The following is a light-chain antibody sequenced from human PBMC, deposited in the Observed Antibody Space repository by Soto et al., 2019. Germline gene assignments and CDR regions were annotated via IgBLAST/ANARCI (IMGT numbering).Light chain of an antibody. Sequence: EIVMTQSPATLSVSPGERATLSCRASPSVGSNLAWYQQKPVQAPRLLIYDASTRTTGIPARFSGSRSGTEFTLTISSLQSEDFAVYYCQQYNNWPPTFGQGTRLEIK. J-gene: IGKJ5*01. CDR1: PSVGSN. V-gene: IGKV3-15*01. CDR3: QQYNNWPPT. CDR2: DAS.